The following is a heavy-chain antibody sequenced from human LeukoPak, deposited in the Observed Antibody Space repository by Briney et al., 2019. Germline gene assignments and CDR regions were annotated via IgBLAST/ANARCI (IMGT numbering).Heavy chain of an antibody. CDR2: IYYSGST. Sequence: PSQTLSLTCTVSGGSISSGDYYWSWICQPPGKGLEWIGYIYYSGSTYYNPSLKSRVTISVDTSKNQFSLKLSSVTAADTAVYYCARGVEEPAAGTRWFDPWGQGTLVTVSS. J-gene: IGHJ5*02. V-gene: IGHV4-30-4*08. CDR3: ARGVEEPAAGTRWFDP. CDR1: GGSISSGDYY. D-gene: IGHD6-13*01.